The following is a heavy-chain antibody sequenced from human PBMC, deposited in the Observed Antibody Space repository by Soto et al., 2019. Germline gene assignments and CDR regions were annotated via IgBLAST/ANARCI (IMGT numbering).Heavy chain of an antibody. D-gene: IGHD2-21*02. Sequence: QVQLQESGPGLVKPSQTLSLICTVSGGSISSGGYYWSWIRQHPGKGLEWIGYIYYSGSTYYNPSLKSRVTISVGTSKSQFAPKLRSVTAADTAVYYCARVCGGDCHYGMDVWGQGTTVTVSS. CDR3: ARVCGGDCHYGMDV. CDR1: GGSISSGGYY. V-gene: IGHV4-31*03. J-gene: IGHJ6*02. CDR2: IYYSGST.